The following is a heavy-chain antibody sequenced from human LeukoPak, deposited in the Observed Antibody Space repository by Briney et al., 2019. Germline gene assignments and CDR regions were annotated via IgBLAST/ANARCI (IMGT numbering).Heavy chain of an antibody. J-gene: IGHJ4*02. V-gene: IGHV3-33*06. CDR2: IWSDKSNR. D-gene: IGHD4-11*01. CDR3: AKDAQRGFDYSNSLEY. Sequence: GGSLRLSCAASGFIFNHHAMHWVRQAPGKGLQWVAVIWSDKSNRFYADSVRGRFTISRDDSRKTVYLQMERLTAEGTAIYYCAKDAQRGFDYSNSLEYWGQGALVTVAS. CDR1: GFIFNHHA.